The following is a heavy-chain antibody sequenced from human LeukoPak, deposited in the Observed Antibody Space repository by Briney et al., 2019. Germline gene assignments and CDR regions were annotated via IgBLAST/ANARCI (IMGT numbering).Heavy chain of an antibody. CDR3: ARGQPQWLVPGADDSYYYYGMDV. Sequence: GAPVKVSCKASGYTFTGYYMHRVRQAPGQGLEWMGWINPNSGGTNYAQKFQGRVTMTRDTSISTAYMELSRLRSDDTAVYYCARGQPQWLVPGADDSYYYYGMDVWGQGTTVTVSS. J-gene: IGHJ6*02. V-gene: IGHV1-2*02. D-gene: IGHD6-19*01. CDR2: INPNSGGT. CDR1: GYTFTGYY.